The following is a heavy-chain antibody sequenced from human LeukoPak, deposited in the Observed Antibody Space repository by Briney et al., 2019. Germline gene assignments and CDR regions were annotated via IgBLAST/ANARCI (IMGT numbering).Heavy chain of an antibody. CDR1: GGSISSYY. CDR2: IYYSGST. D-gene: IGHD6-19*01. Sequence: SETLSLTCTVSGGSISSYYWSWIRQPPGKGLEWIGYIYYSGSTNYNPSLKSRVTISVDTSKNQFPLKLSSVTAADTAVYYCATTRYSSGWFQYFQHWGQGTLVTVSS. J-gene: IGHJ1*01. V-gene: IGHV4-59*01. CDR3: ATTRYSSGWFQYFQH.